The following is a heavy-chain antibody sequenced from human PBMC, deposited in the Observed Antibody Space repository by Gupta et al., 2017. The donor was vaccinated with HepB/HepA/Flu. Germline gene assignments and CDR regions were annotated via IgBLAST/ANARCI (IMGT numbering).Heavy chain of an antibody. CDR2: ISAYNGNT. D-gene: IGHD3-10*01. CDR1: GYTFTSYG. CDR3: ARSHLYYYGSDY. Sequence: CKASGYTFTSYGISWVRQAPGQGLEWMGWISAYNGNTNSAQKLQGRVTMTTDTSTSTAYMELRSLRSDDTAVYYCARSHLYYYGSDYWGQGTLVTVSS. J-gene: IGHJ4*02. V-gene: IGHV1-18*01.